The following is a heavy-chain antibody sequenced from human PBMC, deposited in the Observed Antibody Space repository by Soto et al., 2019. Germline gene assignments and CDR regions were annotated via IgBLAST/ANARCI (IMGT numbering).Heavy chain of an antibody. V-gene: IGHV1-18*01. CDR2: TSAYNGNT. Sequence: QVQLVQSGAEVKKPGASVKVSCKASGYTFTSYGISWVRQAPGQGLEWMGWTSAYNGNTNHAQKLQGRVTQTPATSTSTAYMELRSLRSDDTAVYYCARDRNWHSPLLVYYFDYLGQGTLVNVSS. J-gene: IGHJ4*02. CDR1: GYTFTSYG. D-gene: IGHD1-7*01. CDR3: ARDRNWHSPLLVYYFDY.